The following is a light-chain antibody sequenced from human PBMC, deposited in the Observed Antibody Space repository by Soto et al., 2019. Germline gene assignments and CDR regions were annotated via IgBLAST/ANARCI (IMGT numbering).Light chain of an antibody. CDR2: LNSDGSH. J-gene: IGLJ2*01. Sequence: QPVLTQSPSASASLGASVKLTCTLSSGHSSYAIALHQQQPEKGPRYLMKLNSDGSHSKGDGIPDRFSGSSSGAERYLTISSLQSEDEADYYCQTWGTGPLVFGGGTKLTVL. CDR3: QTWGTGPLV. CDR1: SGHSSYA. V-gene: IGLV4-69*01.